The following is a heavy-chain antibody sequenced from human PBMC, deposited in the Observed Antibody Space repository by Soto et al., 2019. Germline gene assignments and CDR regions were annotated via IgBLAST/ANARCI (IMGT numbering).Heavy chain of an antibody. CDR2: IIQDGSDT. CDR3: ARALYGGTTTFDY. Sequence: EVQLVESGGGLVQGGGSLRLSCEASGFTLSSHWMSWVRQAPGKGLEWVANIIQDGSDTYYVDSVEGRFTISRDNAKNSLYLQMNSLRAEDTAVYYCARALYGGTTTFDYWGQGTLVTVPS. J-gene: IGHJ4*02. D-gene: IGHD2-2*02. CDR1: GFTLSSHW. V-gene: IGHV3-7*05.